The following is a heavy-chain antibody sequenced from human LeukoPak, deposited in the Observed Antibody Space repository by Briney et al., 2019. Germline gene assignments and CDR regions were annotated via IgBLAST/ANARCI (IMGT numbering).Heavy chain of an antibody. J-gene: IGHJ6*02. V-gene: IGHV3-9*01. CDR2: ICWSSGSI. CDR1: GLIFDDYA. D-gene: IGHD3-3*01. Sequence: SGSSQTLFCTASGLIFDDYAMHWVRQGPGEGLEWVLGICWSSGSIGYADSVKGRFTISRDHAKNSLYLQMNSLRAKDTALEYCAKDTSITIFGVVRSYYGMDVWGQGDTFTVSS. CDR3: AKDTSITIFGVVRSYYGMDV.